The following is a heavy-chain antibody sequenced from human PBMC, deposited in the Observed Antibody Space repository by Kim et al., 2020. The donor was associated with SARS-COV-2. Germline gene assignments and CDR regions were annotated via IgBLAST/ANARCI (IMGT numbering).Heavy chain of an antibody. Sequence: ASVKVSCKASGYTFTSYGISWVRQAPGRGLEWMGWISVYNGNTNYAQNLQGRVTMTTDTSTNTAYMELRSLRSDDTAVYYCARRGVLRYFGVSSYFDYWGQGTLVTVSS. V-gene: IGHV1-18*04. CDR3: ARRGVLRYFGVSSYFDY. D-gene: IGHD3-9*01. CDR1: GYTFTSYG. J-gene: IGHJ4*02. CDR2: ISVYNGNT.